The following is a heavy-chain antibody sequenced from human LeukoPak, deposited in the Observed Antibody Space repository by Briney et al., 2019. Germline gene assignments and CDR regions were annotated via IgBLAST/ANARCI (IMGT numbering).Heavy chain of an antibody. J-gene: IGHJ6*02. CDR2: INLDSGGT. Sequence: ASVKVSCKASGFTFIGYYMHWVRQAPGQGLEWMAWINLDSGGTNYAQKFQGRVTLTTDTSISTTYMEVRRLRSDDTAIYYCARGSGNRGMDVWGQGTTVTVS. D-gene: IGHD3-10*01. V-gene: IGHV1-2*02. CDR3: ARGSGNRGMDV. CDR1: GFTFIGYY.